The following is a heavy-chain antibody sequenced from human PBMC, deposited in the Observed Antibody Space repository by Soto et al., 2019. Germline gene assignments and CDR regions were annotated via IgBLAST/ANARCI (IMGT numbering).Heavy chain of an antibody. CDR1: GGSISTYY. Sequence: ETLSLTCTVSGGSISTYYWSWLRQPPGKGLEYIGYVYYSGVTNYNPSLKSRVTISIDTSKNQFSLKLSSVTAADTAVYYCARGHYGGNVLIWFDPWGQGTLVTVSS. J-gene: IGHJ5*02. V-gene: IGHV4-59*01. CDR3: ARGHYGGNVLIWFDP. D-gene: IGHD4-17*01. CDR2: VYYSGVT.